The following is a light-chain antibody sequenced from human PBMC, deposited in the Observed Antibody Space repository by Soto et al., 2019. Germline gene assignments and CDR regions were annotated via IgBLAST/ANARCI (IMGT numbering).Light chain of an antibody. J-gene: IGKJ2*01. CDR3: QQYGSSPPTYT. CDR1: QSVSSTS. CDR2: GAS. Sequence: EIVLTQSPGTLSLSPGERATLSCRASQSVSSTSLAWYQQKPGQAPRLLIYGASSRATDIPDRFSGSGSGTDFSLTLSRLEPEDFAVYDCQQYGSSPPTYTFGQGTKLEIK. V-gene: IGKV3-20*01.